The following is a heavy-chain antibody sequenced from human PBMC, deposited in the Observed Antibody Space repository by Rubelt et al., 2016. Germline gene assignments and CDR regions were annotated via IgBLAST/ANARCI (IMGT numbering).Heavy chain of an antibody. V-gene: IGHV3-48*03. CDR2: ISSRGSTI. CDR3: ARGSHYYDSSGPFDY. CDR1: GFTFSSYE. D-gene: IGHD3-22*01. Sequence: GGGLVQPGGSLRLSCAASGFTFSSYEMNWVRQAPGKGLEWVSYISSRGSTIYYADSVTGRFTISRDNAKNSLYLQMNSLRAEDTAAYYCARGSHYYDSSGPFDYWGQGTLVTVSS. J-gene: IGHJ4*02.